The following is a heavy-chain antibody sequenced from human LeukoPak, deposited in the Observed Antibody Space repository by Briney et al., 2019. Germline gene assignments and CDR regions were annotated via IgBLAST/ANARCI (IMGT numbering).Heavy chain of an antibody. Sequence: SETLSLTCAVYGGSFSGYYWSWIRQPPGKGLEWIGEINHSGSTNYNPSLKSRVTISVDTSKNQFSLKLSSVTAADTAVYYCARKYYDYVWGSYRYTGYYYMDVWGKGTTVTVSS. D-gene: IGHD3-16*02. CDR2: INHSGST. J-gene: IGHJ6*03. V-gene: IGHV4-34*01. CDR1: GGSFSGYY. CDR3: ARKYYDYVWGSYRYTGYYYMDV.